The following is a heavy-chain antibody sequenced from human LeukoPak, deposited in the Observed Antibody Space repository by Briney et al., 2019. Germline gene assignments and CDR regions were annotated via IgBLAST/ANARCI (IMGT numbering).Heavy chain of an antibody. J-gene: IGHJ3*02. D-gene: IGHD3-22*01. V-gene: IGHV4-59*01. CDR3: ARLLDYDSSGDPDTFDI. CDR1: GVSFRPNY. CDR2: IFYTGRT. Sequence: TASETLSLTCTVSGVSFRPNYWSWLRQPPGKGLEWIGYIFYTGRTRYRPSLQSRVTISGDTSKNHFSLKLSSLSAADTAVYYCARLLDYDSSGDPDTFDIWGQGTMVTVSS.